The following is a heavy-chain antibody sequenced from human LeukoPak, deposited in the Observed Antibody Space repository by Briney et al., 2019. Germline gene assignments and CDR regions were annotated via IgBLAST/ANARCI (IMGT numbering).Heavy chain of an antibody. CDR3: ASGMRYSYGYHFDY. D-gene: IGHD5-18*01. Sequence: GGSLRLSCAASGFTVSSNYMSWVRQAPGKGLEWVSVIYSGGSTYYADSVKGRFTISRDNSKNTLYLQMNSLRAEDTAVYYCASGMRYSYGYHFDYWGQGTLVTVSS. J-gene: IGHJ4*02. V-gene: IGHV3-53*01. CDR2: IYSGGST. CDR1: GFTVSSNY.